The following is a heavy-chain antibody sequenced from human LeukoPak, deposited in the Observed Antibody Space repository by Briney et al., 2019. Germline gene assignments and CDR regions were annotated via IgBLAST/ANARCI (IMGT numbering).Heavy chain of an antibody. CDR1: GFTFSSYS. CDR3: ARDQVLRFLEWLPTPYYYYGMDV. D-gene: IGHD3-3*01. J-gene: IGHJ6*02. CDR2: ISSSSSTI. Sequence: PGGSLRLSCAASGFTFSSYSMNWVRQAPGKGLEWVSYISSSSSTIYYADSVKGRFTISRDNAKNSLYLQTNSLRDEDTAVYYCARDQVLRFLEWLPTPYYYYGMDVWGQGTTVTVSS. V-gene: IGHV3-48*02.